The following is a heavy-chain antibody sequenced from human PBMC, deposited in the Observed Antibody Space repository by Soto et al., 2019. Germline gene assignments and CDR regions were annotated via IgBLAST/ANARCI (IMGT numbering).Heavy chain of an antibody. Sequence: QVQLVESGGGVVQPGRSLRLSCAASGFTFSSYAMHWVRQAPGKGLEWVAVISYDGSNKYYADSVKGRFTISRDNSKNTLYLQMNSLRAEDTAVYYCARDVRRIAARLGGQGTLVTVSS. D-gene: IGHD6-6*01. CDR1: GFTFSSYA. V-gene: IGHV3-30-3*01. CDR2: ISYDGSNK. J-gene: IGHJ4*02. CDR3: ARDVRRIAARL.